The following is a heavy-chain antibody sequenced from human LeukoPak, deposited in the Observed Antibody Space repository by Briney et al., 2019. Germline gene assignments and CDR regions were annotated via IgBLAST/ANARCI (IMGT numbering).Heavy chain of an antibody. V-gene: IGHV1-69*04. D-gene: IGHD4-11*01. Sequence: ASVKVSCKASGGTFSSFAFNWVRQAPGQGHEWMGRIIPMLGIANYAQKFQGRVTITAHKSTTTAYMELSSLRSEDTAVYYCARGPSKDAFDIWGQGTMVTVSS. CDR1: GGTFSSFA. J-gene: IGHJ3*02. CDR3: ARGPSKDAFDI. CDR2: IIPMLGIA.